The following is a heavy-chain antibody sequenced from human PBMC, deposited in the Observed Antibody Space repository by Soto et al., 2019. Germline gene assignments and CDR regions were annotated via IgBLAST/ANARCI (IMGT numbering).Heavy chain of an antibody. CDR1: GFTFSSYG. J-gene: IGHJ6*02. V-gene: IGHV3-30*18. CDR2: ISYDGSNK. CDR3: AKDIAGMQNYYYYSMDV. Sequence: GGSLRLSCAASGFTFSSYGMHWVRQAPGKGLEWVAVISYDGSNKYYADSVKGRFTISRDNSKNTLYLQMNSLRAEDTAVYYCAKDIAGMQNYYYYSMDVWGQGTTVTVSS. D-gene: IGHD3-10*01.